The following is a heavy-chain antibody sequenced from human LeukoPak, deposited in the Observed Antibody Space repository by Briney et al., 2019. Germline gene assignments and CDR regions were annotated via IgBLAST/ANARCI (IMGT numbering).Heavy chain of an antibody. CDR3: ARARNGGDFDY. D-gene: IGHD3-16*01. Sequence: PGGSLRLSCAASGFTFSSSWMHWVRQAPGKGLVWVSRINSDGSSTSYADSVKGRFTISRDNAKNTLYLQMNSLRAEDTAVYYCARARNGGDFDYWGQGTLVTVSS. J-gene: IGHJ4*02. V-gene: IGHV3-74*01. CDR1: GFTFSSSW. CDR2: INSDGSST.